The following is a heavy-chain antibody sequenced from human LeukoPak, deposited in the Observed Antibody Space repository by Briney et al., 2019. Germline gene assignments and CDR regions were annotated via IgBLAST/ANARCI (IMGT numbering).Heavy chain of an antibody. D-gene: IGHD3-9*01. J-gene: IGHJ5*02. CDR2: ISYHGSDK. Sequence: GGSLRLSCAASGFTFSNYAMHWVRQAPGKGLEWVALISYHGSDKYYADSVKGRFTISRDNSKNTLYLQMNSLRAEDTAVYYCARESGSYYDILPFDPWGQGTLVTVSS. V-gene: IGHV3-30*04. CDR3: ARESGSYYDILPFDP. CDR1: GFTFSNYA.